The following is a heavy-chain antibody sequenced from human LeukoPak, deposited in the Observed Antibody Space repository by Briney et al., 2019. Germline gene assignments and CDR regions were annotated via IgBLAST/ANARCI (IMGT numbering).Heavy chain of an antibody. Sequence: PGGSLRLSCAASGFTFSSYWMSWVRQAPGKGLEWVANIKQDGSEKYYVDSVKGRFTISRDNAKNSLYLQMNSLRAEDTAVYYCARAGVDSSSWYEPQNYFDYWGQGTLVTVSS. CDR1: GFTFSSYW. CDR3: ARAGVDSSSWYEPQNYFDY. V-gene: IGHV3-7*01. J-gene: IGHJ4*02. CDR2: IKQDGSEK. D-gene: IGHD6-13*01.